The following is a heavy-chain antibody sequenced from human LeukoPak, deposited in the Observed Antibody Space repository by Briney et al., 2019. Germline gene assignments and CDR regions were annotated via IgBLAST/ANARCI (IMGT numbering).Heavy chain of an antibody. J-gene: IGHJ4*02. CDR1: GFTFSSYA. CDR3: ARESFAARWD. D-gene: IGHD6-6*01. Sequence: GGSLRLSCAASGFTFSSYAMHWVRQAPGKGLGWVANIKQDGSQKSYVDSVKGRFTISRDNANNLLYLQMNSLRAEDTAVYYCARESFAARWDWGQGTLVTVSS. V-gene: IGHV3-7*01. CDR2: IKQDGSQK.